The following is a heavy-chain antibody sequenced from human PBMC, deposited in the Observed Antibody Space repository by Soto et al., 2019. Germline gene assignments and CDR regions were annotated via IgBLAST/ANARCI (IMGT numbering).Heavy chain of an antibody. Sequence: GGSLRLSCATAGFSFSSYAMSWVRQIPGKGLEWVAGLNANGGSTYCAKSVKGRFAISRDNSQKTLYLQMNSLRAEDTAVYYCAKWSGGYSFDYWGQGTLVTVSS. D-gene: IGHD3-10*01. V-gene: IGHV3-23*01. J-gene: IGHJ4*02. CDR3: AKWSGGYSFDY. CDR2: LNANGGST. CDR1: GFSFSSYA.